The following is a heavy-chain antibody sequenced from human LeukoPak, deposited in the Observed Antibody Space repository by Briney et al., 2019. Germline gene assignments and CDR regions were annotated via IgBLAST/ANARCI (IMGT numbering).Heavy chain of an antibody. J-gene: IGHJ4*02. CDR3: AKVAKYYYGSETYYFFEH. D-gene: IGHD3-10*01. CDR2: ISYDGSNK. Sequence: GRSLRLSCAASGFTFSGYGMHWVRQAPGKGLEWVAVISYDGSNKYYADSVKGRFTISRDNSKNTLYLQMNSLRVEDTAVYYCAKVAKYYYGSETYYFFEHWGQGTPVTASS. V-gene: IGHV3-30*18. CDR1: GFTFSGYG.